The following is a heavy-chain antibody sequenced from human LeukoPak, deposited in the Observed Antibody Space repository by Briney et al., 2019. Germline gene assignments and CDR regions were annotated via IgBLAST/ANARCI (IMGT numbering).Heavy chain of an antibody. CDR2: IWYDGSNK. V-gene: IGHV3-33*06. Sequence: GGSLRLSCAASGFTFSSYGMNWVRQAPGKGLEWVAVIWYDGSNKYYADSVKGRFTISRDNSKNTLYLQMNSLRAEDTAVYYCVKPRGHYYDSSGYFLFDYWGQGTLVTVSS. D-gene: IGHD3-22*01. CDR3: VKPRGHYYDSSGYFLFDY. J-gene: IGHJ4*02. CDR1: GFTFSSYG.